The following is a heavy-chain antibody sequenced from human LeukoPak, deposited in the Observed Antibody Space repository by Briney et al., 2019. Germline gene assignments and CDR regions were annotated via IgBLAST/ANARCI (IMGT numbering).Heavy chain of an antibody. CDR1: GRSISSGGYY. D-gene: IGHD1-7*01. J-gene: IGHJ4*02. CDR2: IYNSGST. Sequence: TASETLSLTCTVSGRSISSGGYYWSWIRQHPGKGLEWIGYIYNSGSTYYNPSLKSRVTISVDTSKNQFSLKLTSVTAADTAVYYCARYTPTGTTGDSWGQGTLVTVSS. CDR3: ARYTPTGTTGDS. V-gene: IGHV4-31*03.